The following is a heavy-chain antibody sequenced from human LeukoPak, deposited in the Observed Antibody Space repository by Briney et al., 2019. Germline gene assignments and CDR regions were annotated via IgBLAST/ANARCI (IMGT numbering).Heavy chain of an antibody. CDR2: ISYDGSNK. Sequence: GGSLRLSCAASGFTFSSYGMHWVRQAPGKGLEWVAVISYDGSNKYYADSVKGRFTISRDNSKNTLYLQMNSLRAEDTAVYYCAKDNSGYGYGFDYWGQGTLVTVSS. D-gene: IGHD5-18*01. CDR1: GFTFSSYG. V-gene: IGHV3-30*18. J-gene: IGHJ4*02. CDR3: AKDNSGYGYGFDY.